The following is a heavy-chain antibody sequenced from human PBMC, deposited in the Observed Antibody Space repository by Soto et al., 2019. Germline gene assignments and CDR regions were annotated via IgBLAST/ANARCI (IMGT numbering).Heavy chain of an antibody. Sequence: FARGSTSSMSHYWCWIRQRPGKGLEWIGSIYFSGNTYYNPSLKSRVTISVDTSKTQFPLKLSSVTAADTAVYYCARQDRDSSAPKWFDAWGQGTLVTVSS. CDR3: ARQDRDSSAPKWFDA. CDR1: RGSTSSMSHY. J-gene: IGHJ5*02. D-gene: IGHD6-25*01. V-gene: IGHV4-39*01. CDR2: IYFSGNT.